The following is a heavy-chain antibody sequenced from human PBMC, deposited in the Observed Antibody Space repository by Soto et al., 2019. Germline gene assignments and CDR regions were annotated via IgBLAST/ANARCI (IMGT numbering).Heavy chain of an antibody. J-gene: IGHJ6*02. CDR3: ARSYYGSGSYWFYGMDV. D-gene: IGHD3-10*01. Sequence: GASVKVSCKASGGTFGNSAISWVRQAPGQGLEWMGGIIPSFATGNSAPEFQGRLTITADKSTTTAYMELSSLRSEDTAVYYCARSYYGSGSYWFYGMDVWGQGTTVTASS. V-gene: IGHV1-69*06. CDR1: GGTFGNSA. CDR2: IIPSFATG.